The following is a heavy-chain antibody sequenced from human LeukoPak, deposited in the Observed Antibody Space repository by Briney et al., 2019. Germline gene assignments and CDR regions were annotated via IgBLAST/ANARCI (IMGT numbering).Heavy chain of an antibody. D-gene: IGHD3-10*01. CDR3: AKGFGEFSYYYYGMDV. V-gene: IGHV3-30*02. Sequence: PGGSLRLSCAASGFTFSSYGIHWVRQAPGKGPEWVTFIPYDGSNKFYADSVKGRFTISRDNSKNTLYLQMNSLRPEDTAVYYCAKGFGEFSYYYYGMDVWGQGTTVTVSS. CDR1: GFTFSSYG. J-gene: IGHJ6*02. CDR2: IPYDGSNK.